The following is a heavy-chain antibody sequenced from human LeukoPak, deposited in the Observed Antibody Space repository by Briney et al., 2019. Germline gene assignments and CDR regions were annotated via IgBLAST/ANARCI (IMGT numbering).Heavy chain of an antibody. CDR2: ISGSGGST. D-gene: IGHD4-17*01. CDR1: EFTFSSYA. J-gene: IGHJ6*02. Sequence: GGSLRLSCAASEFTFSSYAMSWVRQAPGKGLEWVSAISGSGGSTYYADSVKGRFTISRDNSKNTLYLQMNSLRAEDTAVYYCAKDITVTQPYYGMDVWGQGTTVTVSS. V-gene: IGHV3-23*01. CDR3: AKDITVTQPYYGMDV.